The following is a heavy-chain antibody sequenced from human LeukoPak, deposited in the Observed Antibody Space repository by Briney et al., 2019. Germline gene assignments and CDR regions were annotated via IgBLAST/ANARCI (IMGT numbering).Heavy chain of an antibody. Sequence: SQTLSLTCTVSGGSISSGGYYWSWIRQHPGKGLEWIGYIYYSGSTYYNPSLKSRVTISVDTSKNQFSLRLSSVTAADTAVYYCAGPAPTVNSSGYYYMGVWGKGTTVTVSS. V-gene: IGHV4-31*03. CDR3: AGPAPTVNSSGYYYMGV. CDR2: IYYSGST. J-gene: IGHJ6*03. CDR1: GGSISSGGYY. D-gene: IGHD6-25*01.